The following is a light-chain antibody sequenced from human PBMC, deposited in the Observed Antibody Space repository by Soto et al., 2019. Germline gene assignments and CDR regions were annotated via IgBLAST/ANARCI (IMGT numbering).Light chain of an antibody. CDR2: GAS. CDR1: QSVSSNF. CDR3: QQYDSSPLT. Sequence: EIGLTQSPGTLSLSPGERATLSCRASQSVSSNFLAWYQQKPGQAPRLLIYGASSRATGIPDRFSGSGSGTDFTLTISRLETEDFAVYYCQQYDSSPLTFGGGTKVEIK. V-gene: IGKV3-20*01. J-gene: IGKJ4*01.